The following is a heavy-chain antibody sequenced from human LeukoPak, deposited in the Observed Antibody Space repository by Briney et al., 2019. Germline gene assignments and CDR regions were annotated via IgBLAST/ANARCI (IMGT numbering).Heavy chain of an antibody. CDR1: GFTFSSYG. V-gene: IGHV3-30*18. J-gene: IGHJ4*02. D-gene: IGHD2-21*02. CDR2: ISYDGSNK. CDR3: AKDRVTRFDY. Sequence: GGSLRLSCAASGFTFSSYGMHWVRQAPGKGLEWVAVISYDGSNKYYADSVKGRFTISRDNSKNTLYLQTNSLRAEDTAVYYCAKDRVTRFDYWGQGTLVTVSS.